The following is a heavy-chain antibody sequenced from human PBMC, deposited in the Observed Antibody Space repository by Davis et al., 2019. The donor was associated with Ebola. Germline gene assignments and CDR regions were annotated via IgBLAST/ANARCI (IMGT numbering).Heavy chain of an antibody. V-gene: IGHV5-51*01. CDR3: ARLPWGTVAGLDS. D-gene: IGHD3-16*01. CDR2: LYPGASNT. J-gene: IGHJ4*02. CDR1: GYSYVTYW. Sequence: KVSCKGSGYSYVTYWITWVRQKPGKGLEWIGILYPGASNTKYSPSFRGQVTVSADKSISTAYLQWSSLKASDTALYYCARLPWGTVAGLDSWGQGTLVTVSS.